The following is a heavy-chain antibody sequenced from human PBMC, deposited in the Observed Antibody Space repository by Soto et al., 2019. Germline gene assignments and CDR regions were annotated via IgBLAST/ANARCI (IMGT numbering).Heavy chain of an antibody. D-gene: IGHD2-21*02. CDR3: ARVYCGGACFFFNYTATTDIDTLFPVDP. CDR2: ISAYNGNT. V-gene: IGHV1-18*01. J-gene: IGHJ5*02. Sequence: QATGQGLEWMGWISAYNGNTNYAQKFQGRVTMTTDTSTSTAYMEVRSLRSEDTAVYYCARVYCGGACFFFNYTATTDIDTLFPVDP.